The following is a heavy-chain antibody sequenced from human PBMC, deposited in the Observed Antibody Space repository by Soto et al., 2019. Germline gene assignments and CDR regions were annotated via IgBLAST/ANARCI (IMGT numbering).Heavy chain of an antibody. CDR1: GFTFSSYG. CDR2: ISYDGSNK. J-gene: IGHJ6*02. D-gene: IGHD3-22*01. V-gene: IGHV3-30*18. CDR3: AKDRGYYDSSGTYYYYGMDV. Sequence: QVQLVESEGGVVQPGRSLRLSCAASGFTFSSYGMHWVRQAPGKGLEWVAVISYDGSNKYYADSVKGRFTISRDNSKNTLYLQMNSLRAEDTAVYYCAKDRGYYDSSGTYYYYGMDVWGQGTTVTVSS.